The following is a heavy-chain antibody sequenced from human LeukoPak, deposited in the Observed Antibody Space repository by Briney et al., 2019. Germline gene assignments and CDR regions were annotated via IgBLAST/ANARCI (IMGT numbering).Heavy chain of an antibody. CDR3: AKDGYSGYGRPFDY. CDR2: ISGSGGST. CDR1: GFTFTNYA. J-gene: IGHJ4*02. D-gene: IGHD5-12*01. V-gene: IGHV3-23*01. Sequence: GGSLRLSCAASGFTFTNYAMSWVRQAPGKGLEWVSAISGSGGSTYYADSVKGRFTISRDNSKNTLYLQMNSLRAEDTAVYYCAKDGYSGYGRPFDYWGQGTLVTVSS.